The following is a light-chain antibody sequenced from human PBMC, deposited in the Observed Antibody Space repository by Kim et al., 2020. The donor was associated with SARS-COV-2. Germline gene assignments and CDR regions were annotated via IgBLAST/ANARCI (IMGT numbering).Light chain of an antibody. V-gene: IGLV3-1*01. CDR2: DDT. CDR1: KLGDRY. J-gene: IGLJ1*01. Sequence: VSPGQQASITCSGDKLGDRYTSWYQQKPGQSPVLVIYDDTKRPSGIPERFSGSNSGNTATLTISGTQAMDEADYYCQAWDSSTFYVFGTGTKVTVL. CDR3: QAWDSSTFYV.